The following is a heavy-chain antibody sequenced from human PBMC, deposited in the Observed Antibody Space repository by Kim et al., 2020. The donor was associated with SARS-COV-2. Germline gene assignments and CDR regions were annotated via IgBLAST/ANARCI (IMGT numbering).Heavy chain of an antibody. CDR2: IRSKAYGGTT. Sequence: GGSLRLSCTASGFTFGDYAMSWVRQAPGKGLEWVGFIRSKAYGGTTEYAASVKGRFTISRDDSKSIAYLQMNSLKTEDTAVYYCTRDYDFWSGYYIRAVLDYYYYYGMDVWGQGTTVTVSS. V-gene: IGHV3-49*04. CDR1: GFTFGDYA. CDR3: TRDYDFWSGYYIRAVLDYYYYYGMDV. D-gene: IGHD3-3*01. J-gene: IGHJ6*02.